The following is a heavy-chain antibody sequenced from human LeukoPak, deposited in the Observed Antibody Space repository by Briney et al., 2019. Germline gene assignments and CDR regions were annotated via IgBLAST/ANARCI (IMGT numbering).Heavy chain of an antibody. J-gene: IGHJ3*01. D-gene: IGHD4-17*01. CDR2: IRGSGDGT. V-gene: IGHV3-23*01. Sequence: TGGSLRLSCVGSGFTFSRYAMTWVRQAPGKGLEWVSSIRGSGDGTSYADSVKGRSTMSRDNSKSTLYLQMDSLRAEDTAMYYCGRDPNGDYIGAFDFWGQGTLVTVSS. CDR3: GRDPNGDYIGAFDF. CDR1: GFTFSRYA.